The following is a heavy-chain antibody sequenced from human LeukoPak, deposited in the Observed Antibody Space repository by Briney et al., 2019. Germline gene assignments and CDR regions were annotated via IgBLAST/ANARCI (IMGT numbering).Heavy chain of an antibody. J-gene: IGHJ4*02. Sequence: GGSLRLSCTVSGFTFGDYAMSWVRQAPGKGLEWVGFIRSKAYGGTTEYAASVKGRFTISRDDSKSIAYLQMNSLKTEDTAVYYCTRVGYSYGHSDYWGQGTLVTVSS. V-gene: IGHV3-49*04. CDR3: TRVGYSYGHSDY. D-gene: IGHD5-18*01. CDR1: GFTFGDYA. CDR2: IRSKAYGGTT.